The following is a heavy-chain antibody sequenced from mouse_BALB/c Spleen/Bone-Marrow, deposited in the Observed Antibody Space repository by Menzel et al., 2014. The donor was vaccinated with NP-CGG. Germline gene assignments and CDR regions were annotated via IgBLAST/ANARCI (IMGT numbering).Heavy chain of an antibody. D-gene: IGHD4-1*01. J-gene: IGHJ4*01. Sequence: VQLQESGAELARPGASVKLSCKASGYTFTDYYINWVKQRTGQGLEWIGEIYPGSGNTYYNEKFKGKATLTADKSSSTAYMQLSSLTSEDSAVYFCARDWDYCAMDYWGQGTTVTVSS. V-gene: IGHV1-77*01. CDR1: GYTFTDYY. CDR3: ARDWDYCAMDY. CDR2: IYPGSGNT.